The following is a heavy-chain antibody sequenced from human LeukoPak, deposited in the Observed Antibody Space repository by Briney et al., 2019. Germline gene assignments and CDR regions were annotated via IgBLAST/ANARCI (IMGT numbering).Heavy chain of an antibody. D-gene: IGHD4-17*01. J-gene: IGHJ4*02. CDR3: ARGDYGDYGDFDH. CDR1: GFTVSSNY. Sequence: PGGSLRLSCAASGFTVSSNYMSWVRQAPGKGLEWVSVIYSGGSTYYADSVKGRFTISRDNSKNTLYLQMNSLRAEDTAVYYCARGDYGDYGDFDHWGQGTLVTVSS. CDR2: IYSGGST. V-gene: IGHV3-66*01.